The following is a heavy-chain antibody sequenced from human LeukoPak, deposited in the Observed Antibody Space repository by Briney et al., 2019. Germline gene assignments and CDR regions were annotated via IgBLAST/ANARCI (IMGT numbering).Heavy chain of an antibody. CDR3: ARFRVVPAVTNWFDP. D-gene: IGHD2-2*01. CDR1: GFSFSNYA. J-gene: IGHJ5*02. V-gene: IGHV3-23*01. Sequence: GGSLRLSRAASGFSFSNYAMSWVRQAPGKGLDWVSAISGSGSNTWYADSVKGRFTISRDNSRNTLYLQMNGLRAEDTALYYCARFRVVPAVTNWFDPWGQGTLVTVSS. CDR2: ISGSGSNT.